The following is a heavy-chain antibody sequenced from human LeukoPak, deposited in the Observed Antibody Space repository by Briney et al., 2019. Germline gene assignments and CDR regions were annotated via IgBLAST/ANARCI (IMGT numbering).Heavy chain of an antibody. V-gene: IGHV1-8*01. D-gene: IGHD1-1*01. CDR3: ARARTRSPPGLPDDY. CDR2: MNPNSGNT. CDR1: GYTFTSYD. Sequence: ASVKVSCKASGYTFTSYDINWVRQATGQGLEGMGGMNPNSGNTGYAQKFQGRVTMTRNTTISTAYMELSSLRSEDTAVYYCARARTRSPPGLPDDYWGQGTLVTVSS. J-gene: IGHJ4*02.